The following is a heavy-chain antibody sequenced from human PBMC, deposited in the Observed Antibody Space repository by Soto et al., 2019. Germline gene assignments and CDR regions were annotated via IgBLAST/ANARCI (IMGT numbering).Heavy chain of an antibody. V-gene: IGHV3-9*01. CDR1: GFTFDDYA. D-gene: IGHD3-22*01. CDR3: AMSNSNDFYYQFEP. CDR2: INWNSDTI. J-gene: IGHJ5*02. Sequence: GGSLRLSCAASGFTFDDYAMHWVRQAPGKGLEWVSGINWNSDTIGYADSVKGRFTVSRDNAKGSLLLQMSSLRAEDTAVYFCAMSNSNDFYYQFEPWGQGT.